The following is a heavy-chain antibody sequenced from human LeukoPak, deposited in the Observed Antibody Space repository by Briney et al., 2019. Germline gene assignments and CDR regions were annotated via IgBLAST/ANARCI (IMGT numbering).Heavy chain of an antibody. V-gene: IGHV3-23*01. CDR3: ARVAAGYSVNYFDY. D-gene: IGHD4-23*01. CDR2: IGGRGSRT. CDR1: GFTFSSYA. Sequence: GGSLRLSCAASGFTFSSYAMSWVRQAPGKSLEWVSGIGGRGSRTYYADSVKGRFTISRDNVENSLYLQMNSLRDEDTAVYYCARVAAGYSVNYFDYWGQGTLVTVSS. J-gene: IGHJ4*02.